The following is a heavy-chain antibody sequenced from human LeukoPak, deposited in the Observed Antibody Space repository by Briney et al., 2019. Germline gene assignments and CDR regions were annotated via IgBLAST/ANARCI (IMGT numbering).Heavy chain of an antibody. CDR1: GGSISSSNW. V-gene: IGHV4-4*02. CDR2: IYHSGST. CDR3: ARDRSSWFDP. Sequence: SETLSLTCTVSGGSISSSNWWSWVRQPPGKGLEWIGEIYHSGSTNYNPSLKSRVTISVDTSKNQFSLKLSSVTAADTAVYYCARDRSSWFDPWGQGTLVTVSS. J-gene: IGHJ5*02.